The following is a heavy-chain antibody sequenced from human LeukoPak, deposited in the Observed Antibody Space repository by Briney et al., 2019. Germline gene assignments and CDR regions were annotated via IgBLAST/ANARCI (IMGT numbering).Heavy chain of an antibody. CDR2: IYTSGST. CDR1: GGSIGSFY. D-gene: IGHD3-3*01. J-gene: IGHJ4*02. V-gene: IGHV4-61*02. CDR3: ARGYDFWSDYYFDY. Sequence: SQTLSLTCTVSGGSIGSFYWSWIRQPAGKGLEWIGRIYTSGSTNYNPSLKSRVTISVDTSKNQFSLKLSSVTAADTAVYYCARGYDFWSDYYFDYWGQGTLVTVSS.